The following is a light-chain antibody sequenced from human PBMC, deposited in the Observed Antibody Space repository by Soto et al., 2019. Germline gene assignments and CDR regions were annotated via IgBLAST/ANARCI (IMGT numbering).Light chain of an antibody. CDR3: QQYNNWPFS. Sequence: EIIMTQSPGTLSVSTWDRATLSFMAAQGVTTNFAWYQQKSGQSPRLLIYDVSNRATGVPARFSGSGSETDFTLTISGLRSEDSAVYFCQQYNNWPFSFGQGTRLEIK. V-gene: IGKV3-15*01. J-gene: IGKJ5*01. CDR2: DVS. CDR1: QGVTTN.